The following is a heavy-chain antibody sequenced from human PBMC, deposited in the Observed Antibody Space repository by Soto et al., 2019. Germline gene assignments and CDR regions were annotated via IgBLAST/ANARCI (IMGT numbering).Heavy chain of an antibody. CDR2: IYRSGVT. D-gene: IGHD6-13*01. CDR3: ARGLGYSSSWYYYYGMDV. CDR1: GDSSSTSTYS. V-gene: IGHV4-30-2*01. J-gene: IGHJ6*02. Sequence: SETLSLTCSFSGDSSSTSTYSWSWIRQPPGKALEWVGFIYRSGVTSYNPSLKSRVSISLDTSNNQCSLKLSSVTAADTAVYYCARGLGYSSSWYYYYGMDVWGQGTTVTVSS.